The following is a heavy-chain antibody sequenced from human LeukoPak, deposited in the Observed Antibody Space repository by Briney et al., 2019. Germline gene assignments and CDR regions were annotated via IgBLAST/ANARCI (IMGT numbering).Heavy chain of an antibody. CDR3: ARDGPYSSSLFRFDP. V-gene: IGHV4-59*01. CDR1: GGSISSYY. D-gene: IGHD6-13*01. Sequence: PSETLSLTCTVSGGSISSYYWSWIRQPPGRGLEWIGYIYNSRSTNYNPFLKSRVTTSVDASKNQFSLKLTSVTAADTAVYYCARDGPYSSSLFRFDPWGQGTLVTVSS. J-gene: IGHJ5*02. CDR2: IYNSRST.